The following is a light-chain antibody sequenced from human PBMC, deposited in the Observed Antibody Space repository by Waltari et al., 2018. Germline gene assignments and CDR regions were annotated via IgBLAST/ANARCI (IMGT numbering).Light chain of an antibody. Sequence: DIQLTQSPSSLSASVGGRVTITCRASESISLYLNWYQQKPGKAPNLLLYGASALRTGVPSRFSGSGSGTDFTLTITSLQPDEFAVYICQQSLTTPYTFGQGTKLE. CDR2: GAS. CDR3: QQSLTTPYT. CDR1: ESISLY. V-gene: IGKV1-39*01. J-gene: IGKJ2*01.